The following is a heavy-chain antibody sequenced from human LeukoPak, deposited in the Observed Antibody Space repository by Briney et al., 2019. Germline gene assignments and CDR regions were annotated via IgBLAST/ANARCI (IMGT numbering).Heavy chain of an antibody. CDR1: GFTFSSYA. V-gene: IGHV3-23*01. J-gene: IGHJ4*02. CDR2: ISGSGGST. CDR3: ARDSYSSGWYGFDY. D-gene: IGHD6-19*01. Sequence: GGSLRLSCAASGFTFSSYAMSWVRQAPGKGLNGVPAISGSGGSTYYADSVKGRFTISRDNSKNTLYLQMNSLRAEDTAVYYCARDSYSSGWYGFDYWGQGTLVTVSS.